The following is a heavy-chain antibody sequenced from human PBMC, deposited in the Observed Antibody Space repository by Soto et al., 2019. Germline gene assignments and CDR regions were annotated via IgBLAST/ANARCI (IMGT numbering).Heavy chain of an antibody. CDR2: IWYDGSNK. V-gene: IGHV3-33*01. D-gene: IGHD6-6*01. CDR3: ARESRRDSTSPQQGFDI. CDR1: GFTFSYYG. Sequence: PGGSLRLSCAASGFTFSYYGMHWVRQAPGKGLEWVATIWYDGSNKFYADSAKGRFTVSRDSSKNTLDLQMNSLRAEDTALYYCARESRRDSTSPQQGFDIWGQETMVTVPS. J-gene: IGHJ3*02.